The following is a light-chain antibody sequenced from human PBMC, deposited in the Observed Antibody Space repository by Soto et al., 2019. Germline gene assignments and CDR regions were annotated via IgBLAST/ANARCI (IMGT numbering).Light chain of an antibody. CDR2: DAS. Sequence: EIVMTQSPATLSLSPGERATLSCRASQSISDNLVWYQQKPGQAPRRRIHDASTRATGIPAWFSGSGSGTEFTHSISSLQSEDFAVYYCQQYNKWPVIFGGGTKVEV. J-gene: IGKJ4*01. CDR3: QQYNKWPVI. V-gene: IGKV3-15*01. CDR1: QSISDN.